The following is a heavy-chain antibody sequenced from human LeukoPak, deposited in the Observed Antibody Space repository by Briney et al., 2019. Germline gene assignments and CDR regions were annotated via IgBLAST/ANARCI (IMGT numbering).Heavy chain of an antibody. CDR1: GYTFTGYY. V-gene: IGHV1-2*02. CDR2: INPDSGGT. Sequence: APVKVSCKASGYTFTGYYMQWVRQAPGQGLEWMGWINPDSGGTNYAQKFQGRVTMTRDTSISTAYMELSRLTSDDTAVYYCARGYRTGDMTIFASWGQGTQVTVSS. D-gene: IGHD3-3*01. J-gene: IGHJ5*01. CDR3: ARGYRTGDMTIFAS.